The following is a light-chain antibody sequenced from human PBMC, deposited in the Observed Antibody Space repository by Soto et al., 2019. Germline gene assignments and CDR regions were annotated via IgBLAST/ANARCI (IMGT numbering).Light chain of an antibody. Sequence: QSVLTQPPSVSAAPGQKVTISCSGSSSNIGNNYVSWYQQLPGTAPKLLSYDNNKRPSGIPDRFSGSKSGTSATLGITGLQTGDEADYYCGTWDSSLSAGVFGGGTKVTVL. J-gene: IGLJ2*01. V-gene: IGLV1-51*01. CDR3: GTWDSSLSAGV. CDR2: DNN. CDR1: SSNIGNNY.